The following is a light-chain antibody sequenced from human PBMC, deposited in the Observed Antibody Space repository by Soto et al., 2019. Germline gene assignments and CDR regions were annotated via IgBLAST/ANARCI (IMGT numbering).Light chain of an antibody. Sequence: DIQMTQSPSTLSASVGDRVTITCRAGQSISSWLAWSQQKPGKAPKLLIYDASTLESGVPSRFSGSGSGTEFTLTISSLQPDDFATYYCQQYNNYPYTFGQGTKLEIK. CDR3: QQYNNYPYT. J-gene: IGKJ2*01. V-gene: IGKV1-5*01. CDR2: DAS. CDR1: QSISSW.